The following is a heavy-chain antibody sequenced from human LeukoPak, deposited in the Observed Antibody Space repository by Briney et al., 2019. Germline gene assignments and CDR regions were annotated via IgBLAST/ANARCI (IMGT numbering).Heavy chain of an antibody. V-gene: IGHV3-33*01. D-gene: IGHD6-13*01. CDR1: GFTFSSYG. Sequence: GSLRLSCPASGFTFSSYGMQWFRQAPGRGLEWVEVIWYDGGNKYYADSVRGRFTISRDNSKNTLYLQMNSLRAEDTAVYYCASAAGPFDNWGQGTLVTVSS. CDR3: ASAAGPFDN. J-gene: IGHJ4*02. CDR2: IWYDGGNK.